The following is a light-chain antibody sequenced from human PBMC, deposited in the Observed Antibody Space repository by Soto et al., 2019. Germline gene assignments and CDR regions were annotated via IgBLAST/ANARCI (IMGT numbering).Light chain of an antibody. J-gene: IGLJ1*01. V-gene: IGLV2-14*01. Sequence: QSALTQPASVSGSPGQSITISCTGTSRDVGGYNYVSWYQQHPGKAPKVMIYDVSNRPSGVSNRFSGSKSGNTASLTISGLQAEDEADYYCSSYTSSSLYVFGTGTKLTVL. CDR1: SRDVGGYNY. CDR2: DVS. CDR3: SSYTSSSLYV.